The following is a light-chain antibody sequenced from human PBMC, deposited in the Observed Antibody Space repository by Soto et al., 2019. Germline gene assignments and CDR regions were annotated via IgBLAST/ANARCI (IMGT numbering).Light chain of an antibody. CDR3: QSYYSSTVV. Sequence: NFMLTQPLSVSESPGKTVTISCTRSSGNIANNYVQWFQQRPGSAPTTVIYKDNQRPSGVPDRFSGSVDSSSNSASLIISGLKSEDEADYFCQSYYSSTVVFGGGTKVTVL. J-gene: IGLJ2*01. V-gene: IGLV6-57*04. CDR2: KDN. CDR1: SGNIANNY.